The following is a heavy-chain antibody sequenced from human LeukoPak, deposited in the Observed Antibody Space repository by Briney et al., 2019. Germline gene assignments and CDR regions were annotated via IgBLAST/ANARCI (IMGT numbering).Heavy chain of an antibody. CDR2: IYYSGST. Sequence: SQTLSLTCTVSGGSISSGDYYWSWIRQPPGKGLEWIGYIYYSGSTHYNPSLKSRVTISVDTSKNQFSLKLSSVTAADTAVYYCAREYCSSTSCYCDVWGQGTTVTVSS. V-gene: IGHV4-30-4*01. CDR1: GGSISSGDYY. D-gene: IGHD2-2*01. CDR3: AREYCSSTSCYCDV. J-gene: IGHJ6*02.